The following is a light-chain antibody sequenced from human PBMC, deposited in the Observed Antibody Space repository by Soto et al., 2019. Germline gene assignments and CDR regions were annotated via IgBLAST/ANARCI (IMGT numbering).Light chain of an antibody. CDR3: QQRSNWPLT. CDR1: QSVTNF. Sequence: EIVLTQSPATLSLSPGERATISCRASQSVTNFLAWYQQKLGQAPRLLIYGASKRATGIPGRFSGSGSGTDFTLTIANLEPEDFAVYYCQQRSNWPLTFGGGTKVEIK. V-gene: IGKV3-11*01. CDR2: GAS. J-gene: IGKJ4*01.